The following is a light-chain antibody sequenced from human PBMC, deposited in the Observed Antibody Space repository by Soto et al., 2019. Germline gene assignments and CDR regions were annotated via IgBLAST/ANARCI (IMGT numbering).Light chain of an antibody. CDR1: ESVSTF. J-gene: IGKJ1*01. CDR3: QQYINWPSWT. Sequence: DKVMTQSPATLSVSPGETATLSCRASESVSTFLAWYHHKPDQPPRLLIYGASTSATGVPARLSGSGSGTEFTLTISRLQSKDFAVYYCQQYINWPSWTFGQGTKVQVK. CDR2: GAS. V-gene: IGKV3-15*01.